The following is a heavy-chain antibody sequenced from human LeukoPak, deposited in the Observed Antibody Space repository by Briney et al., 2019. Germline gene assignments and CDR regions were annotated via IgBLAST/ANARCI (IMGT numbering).Heavy chain of an antibody. Sequence: ASVKVSCKASGYTFTGYYIHWVRQAPGQGLEWMGWITPHNGGTNYAQKFQGGVTTTRDTSISTAYMELSRLRSDDTAVYYCARTKNLYPGWFDPWGQGTLVTVSS. CDR2: ITPHNGGT. J-gene: IGHJ5*02. V-gene: IGHV1-2*02. CDR3: ARTKNLYPGWFDP. CDR1: GYTFTGYY. D-gene: IGHD1-14*01.